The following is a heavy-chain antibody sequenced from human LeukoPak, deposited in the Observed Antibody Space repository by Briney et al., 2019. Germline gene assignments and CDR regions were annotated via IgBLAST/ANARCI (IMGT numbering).Heavy chain of an antibody. CDR2: INHSGST. V-gene: IGHV4-34*01. CDR3: ARQGAVVGWFDP. Sequence: PSETLSLTCAVYGGSFSGYYWSWIRQPPGKGLEWIGEINHSGSTNYNPSLKSRVTISVDTSKNQFSLKLSSVTAADTAVYYCARQGAVVGWFDPWGQGTLVTVSS. J-gene: IGHJ5*02. CDR1: GGSFSGYY.